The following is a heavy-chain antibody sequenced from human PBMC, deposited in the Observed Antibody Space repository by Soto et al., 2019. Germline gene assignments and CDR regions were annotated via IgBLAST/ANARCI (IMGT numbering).Heavy chain of an antibody. CDR1: GFTFSSYE. CDR2: ISSSGSTI. J-gene: IGHJ6*02. CDR3: ARDRYYDFWSGYYTPFGMDV. D-gene: IGHD3-3*01. V-gene: IGHV3-48*03. Sequence: GGSLRLSCAASGFTFSSYEMNWVRQAPGKGLEWVSYISSSGSTIYYADSVKGRFTISRDNAKNSLYLQMNSLRAEDTAVYYCARDRYYDFWSGYYTPFGMDVWGQGTTVTVSS.